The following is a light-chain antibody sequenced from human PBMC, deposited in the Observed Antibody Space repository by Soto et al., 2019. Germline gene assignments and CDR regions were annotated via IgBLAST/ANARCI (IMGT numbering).Light chain of an antibody. CDR1: QSVSSN. Sequence: EIVMTQSPATLSVSPGERATLSCRASQSVSSNLAWYQQKPGQAPRLLIYGASTRATGIPARFSGSGSGTEFTLIISSLQSEDFAVYYCQQYNNWHWTFGQGTKVEIK. CDR2: GAS. J-gene: IGKJ1*01. CDR3: QQYNNWHWT. V-gene: IGKV3-15*01.